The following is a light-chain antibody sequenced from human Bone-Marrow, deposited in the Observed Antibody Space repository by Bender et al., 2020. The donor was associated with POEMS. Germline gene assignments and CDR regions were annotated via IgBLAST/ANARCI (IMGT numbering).Light chain of an antibody. CDR1: DSNFGGNN. CDR2: EVT. Sequence: QSVLTQPPSASGTPGQSVIISCSGTDSNFGGNNVNWYQQHPGKAPKLIIYEVTKRPSGVPDRFSGSKSGNTASLTVSGLQGDDEADYFCCSYAGSSALFGGGTKLTVL. V-gene: IGLV2-8*01. J-gene: IGLJ2*01. CDR3: CSYAGSSAL.